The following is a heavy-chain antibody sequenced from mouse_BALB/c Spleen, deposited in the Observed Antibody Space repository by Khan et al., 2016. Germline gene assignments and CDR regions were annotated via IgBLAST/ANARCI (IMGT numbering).Heavy chain of an antibody. CDR1: GFNIKDTY. D-gene: IGHD2-3*01. CDR2: IDPANGNT. J-gene: IGHJ4*01. V-gene: IGHV14-3*02. Sequence: EVQLQQSGAELVKPGASVKLSCTASGFNIKDTYMHWVKQRPEQGLEWIGRIDPANGNTKYDPKFQGKATITADTSSITVYLQLSSLTSEDTAVYYCASKDGYAMDYWGQGTSVTVTS. CDR3: ASKDGYAMDY.